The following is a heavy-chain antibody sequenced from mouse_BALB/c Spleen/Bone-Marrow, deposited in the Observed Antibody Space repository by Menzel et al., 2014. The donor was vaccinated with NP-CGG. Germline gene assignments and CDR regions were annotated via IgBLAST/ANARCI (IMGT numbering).Heavy chain of an antibody. J-gene: IGHJ3*01. D-gene: IGHD1-1*01. V-gene: IGHV1-62-2*01. CDR1: GYTFTEYI. CDR2: FYPGSGSI. CDR3: ARHGYGSSAWFAY. Sequence: VNVVESGAGLVKPGASVKLSCKASGYTFTEYIIHWVKRRSGQGLEWIGWFYPGSGSIKYNEKFKDKATLTADKSSSTVYMELSRLTSEDSAVYFCARHGYGSSAWFAYWGQGTLVTVSA.